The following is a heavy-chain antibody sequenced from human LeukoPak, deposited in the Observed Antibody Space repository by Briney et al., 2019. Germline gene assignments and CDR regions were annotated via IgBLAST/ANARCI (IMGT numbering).Heavy chain of an antibody. V-gene: IGHV1-69*04. CDR1: GGTFSSYA. CDR2: IIPILGIA. D-gene: IGHD3-22*01. Sequence: GASVKVSCKASGGTFSSYAISWVRQAPGQGLEWMGRIIPILGIANYAQKFQGRVTITADKSTSTAYMELSSLRSEDTAVYYCARYYYYDSSGYYPFDPWGQGTLVTVSS. J-gene: IGHJ5*02. CDR3: ARYYYYDSSGYYPFDP.